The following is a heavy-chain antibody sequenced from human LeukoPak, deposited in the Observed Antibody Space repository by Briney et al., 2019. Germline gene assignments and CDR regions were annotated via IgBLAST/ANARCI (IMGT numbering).Heavy chain of an antibody. J-gene: IGHJ4*02. CDR2: ISSSSSYI. D-gene: IGHD5-12*01. CDR1: GFTFSSYS. Sequence: GGSLRLSCAASGFTFSSYSMNWVRQAPGKGLEWVSSISSSSSYIYYADSVKGRFTISRDNAKNSLYLQMNSLRAEDTAVYYCARARGGYVGYFDYWGQGTLVTVSS. CDR3: ARARGGYVGYFDY. V-gene: IGHV3-21*04.